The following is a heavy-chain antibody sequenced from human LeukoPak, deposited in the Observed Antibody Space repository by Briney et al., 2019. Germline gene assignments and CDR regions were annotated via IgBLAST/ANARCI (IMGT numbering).Heavy chain of an antibody. CDR2: ISAGGGST. V-gene: IGHV3-23*01. CDR3: AKGDPPTYYDILTGQDY. D-gene: IGHD3-9*01. Sequence: PGGSLRPSCAASGFTFSSYAMSWVRQAPGKGLEWVAGISAGGGSTYYADSVKGRFTISRDNSKNMLYLQLNSLRAEDTAVYYCAKGDPPTYYDILTGQDYWGQGTLVTVSS. CDR1: GFTFSSYA. J-gene: IGHJ4*02.